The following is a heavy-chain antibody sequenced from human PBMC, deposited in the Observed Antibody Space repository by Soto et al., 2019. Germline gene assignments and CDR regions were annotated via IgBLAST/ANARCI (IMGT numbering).Heavy chain of an antibody. V-gene: IGHV1-8*01. CDR2: MNPNSGNT. Sequence: QVQLVQSGAEVKKPGASVKVSCKASGYTFTSYDINWVRQATGQGLEWMGWMNPNSGNTGYAQKFQGRVTMTRNTSISTAYRELSSLRSEDTAVYYCARVSRAACSGGSCYTYGMDVWGQGTTVTVSS. D-gene: IGHD2-15*01. J-gene: IGHJ6*02. CDR1: GYTFTSYD. CDR3: ARVSRAACSGGSCYTYGMDV.